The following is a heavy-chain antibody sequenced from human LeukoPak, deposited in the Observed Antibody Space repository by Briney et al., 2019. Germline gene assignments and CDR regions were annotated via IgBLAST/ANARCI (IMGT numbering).Heavy chain of an antibody. Sequence: ASVKVSCKTSGYTFSNYGINWVRQAPGQGLEWMGWISAYNSNTNYAQNLQGRVTMTTDRSTSTAYMELRSLRSDDTAVYYCARRSGDVVGAFDIWGQGTMVTVSS. V-gene: IGHV1-18*01. J-gene: IGHJ3*02. CDR2: ISAYNSNT. CDR3: ARRSGDVVGAFDI. CDR1: GYTFSNYG. D-gene: IGHD2-21*01.